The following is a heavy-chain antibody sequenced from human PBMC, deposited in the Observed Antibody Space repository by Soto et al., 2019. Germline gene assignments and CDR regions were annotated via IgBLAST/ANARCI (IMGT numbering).Heavy chain of an antibody. CDR3: ARDWGAPGRGSALGYYYHFGMDV. D-gene: IGHD3-16*01. J-gene: IGHJ6*02. Sequence: EVQLVESGGGLVQPGGSLRLSCAASGFTFSTYWMNWVRQAPGKGLERVANIKEDGSEAYYGDSVKGRFTISRDNAKNSLYLDMNSLRGEDTAVYYCARDWGAPGRGSALGYYYHFGMDVWGQGTTVTVPS. CDR1: GFTFSTYW. CDR2: IKEDGSEA. V-gene: IGHV3-7*05.